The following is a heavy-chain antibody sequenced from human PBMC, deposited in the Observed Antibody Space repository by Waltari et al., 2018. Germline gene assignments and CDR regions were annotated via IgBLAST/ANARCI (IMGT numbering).Heavy chain of an antibody. CDR3: ARDEGARWFDP. J-gene: IGHJ5*02. CDR1: GGSISSYY. CDR2: IYYSGST. D-gene: IGHD2-15*01. V-gene: IGHV4-59*01. Sequence: QVQLQQWGAGLVKPSETLSLTCTVSGGSISSYYWSWIRQPPGKGLEWIGYIYYSGSTNYNPSLKSRVTISVDTSKNQFSLKLSSVTAADTAVYYCARDEGARWFDPWGQGTLVTVSS.